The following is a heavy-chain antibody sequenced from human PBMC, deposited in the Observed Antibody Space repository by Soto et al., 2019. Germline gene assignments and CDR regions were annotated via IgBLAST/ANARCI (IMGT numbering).Heavy chain of an antibody. CDR3: ARVDDYVWGSFRP. CDR2: ISPYNGKT. CDR1: GYTFTTHG. V-gene: IGHV1-18*04. D-gene: IGHD3-16*02. J-gene: IGHJ4*02. Sequence: QVQLVQSGAEVKEPGASVRVSCKASGYTFTTHGISWVRQAPGQGLEWMGWISPYNGKTTYAQKVQGRGTMTTDTSTSTAYMELRGLRSDDTAVYYCARVDDYVWGSFRPWGQGTQVTVSS.